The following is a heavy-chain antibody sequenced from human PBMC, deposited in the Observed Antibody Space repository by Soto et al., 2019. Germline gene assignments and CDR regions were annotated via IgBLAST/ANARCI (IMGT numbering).Heavy chain of an antibody. V-gene: IGHV1-2*04. D-gene: IGHD1-1*01. CDR3: ARDTGSRTRGVMDV. CDR2: INPNSGGT. CDR1: GYTFTGYY. Sequence: GASVKVSCKASGYTFTGYYMHWVRQAPGQGLEWMGWINPNSGGTNYAQKFQGWVTMTRDTSISTAYMELSRLRSDDTAVYYCARDTGSRTRGVMDVWAKRTTVTVSS. J-gene: IGHJ6*03.